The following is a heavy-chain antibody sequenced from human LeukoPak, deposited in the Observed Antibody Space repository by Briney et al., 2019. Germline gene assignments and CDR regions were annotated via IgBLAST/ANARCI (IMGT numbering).Heavy chain of an antibody. Sequence: PSETLSLTCSVSGGSISSGGYYWNWIHQLPGKGLEWIGYIYYSGSTDYNPSLKSRVTISVDTSKKQFSLSLSSVTAADTAVYYCARATYKLQGKNWFDPWGQGTLVTVSS. J-gene: IGHJ5*02. CDR3: ARATYKLQGKNWFDP. CDR2: IYYSGST. D-gene: IGHD1-14*01. CDR1: GGSISSGGYY. V-gene: IGHV4-31*03.